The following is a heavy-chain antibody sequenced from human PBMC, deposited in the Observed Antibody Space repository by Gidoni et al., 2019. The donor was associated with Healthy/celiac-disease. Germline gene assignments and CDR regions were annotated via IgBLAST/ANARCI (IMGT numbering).Heavy chain of an antibody. CDR1: GGSISSYY. V-gene: IGHV4-59*01. D-gene: IGHD3-22*01. J-gene: IGHJ4*02. Sequence: QVQLQESGPGLVTPSETLSLTCTVSGGSISSYYWSWIRQPPGKGLEWIGYIYYSGRTNYNPSLKSRVTISVDTSKNQFSLKLSSVTAADTAVYYCARDRNYYDSSGLDYWGQGTLVTVSS. CDR3: ARDRNYYDSSGLDY. CDR2: IYYSGRT.